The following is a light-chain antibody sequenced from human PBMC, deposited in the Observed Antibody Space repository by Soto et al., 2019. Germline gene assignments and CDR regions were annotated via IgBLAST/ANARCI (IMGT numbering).Light chain of an antibody. Sequence: ELVLTQSPGTLSLSPGDRATLSCRASQSVSSSFLAWYQQQPGPAPRLLIYRAAHRAKSSADRCIGSDACTKDTLTISRRQPDEVAGYYYQQQCDTRWTFGQGTKVDIK. V-gene: IGKV3-20*01. J-gene: IGKJ1*01. CDR2: RAA. CDR1: QSVSSSF. CDR3: QQQCDTRWT.